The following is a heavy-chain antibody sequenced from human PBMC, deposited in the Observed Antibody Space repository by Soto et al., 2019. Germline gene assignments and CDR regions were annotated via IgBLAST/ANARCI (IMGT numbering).Heavy chain of an antibody. Sequence: PGGSLRLSCAASGFTFSSYAMSWVRQAPGKGLEWVSVINYSGDSTYYSDSVKGRFTISRDNSKNTLYLQMNSLRAEDTAVYYCAKGLSTSCYDGVAYWGQGTLVTVSS. CDR2: INYSGDST. CDR3: AKGLSTSCYDGVAY. J-gene: IGHJ4*02. D-gene: IGHD2-2*01. V-gene: IGHV3-23*01. CDR1: GFTFSSYA.